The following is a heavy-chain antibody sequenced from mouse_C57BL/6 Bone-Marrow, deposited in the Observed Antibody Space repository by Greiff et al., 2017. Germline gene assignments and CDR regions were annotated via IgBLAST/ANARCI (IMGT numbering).Heavy chain of an antibody. CDR1: GFNIKDYY. J-gene: IGHJ3*01. Sequence: VHVKQSGAELVKPGASVKLSCTASGFNIKDYYMHWVKQRTEQGLEWIGRIDPEDGETKYAPKFQGKATITADPSSNTAYLQLSSLTSEDTAVYYCARLGYDGSPWFAYWGQGTLVTVSA. CDR2: IDPEDGET. CDR3: ARLGYDGSPWFAY. V-gene: IGHV14-2*01. D-gene: IGHD2-3*01.